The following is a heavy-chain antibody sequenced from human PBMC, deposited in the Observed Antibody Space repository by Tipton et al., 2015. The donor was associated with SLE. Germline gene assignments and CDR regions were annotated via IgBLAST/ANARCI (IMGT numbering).Heavy chain of an antibody. Sequence: TLSLTCTVSGGSIRSHYWTWIRQPPGKGLEWIAYIYYSGYTNYNPSLKSRVTISIDTSKNAFSLKLGSATAADTAVYYCARDQRGYYDGSGLLIAPFDIWGQGTVVTVSS. V-gene: IGHV4-59*11. CDR3: ARDQRGYYDGSGLLIAPFDI. CDR1: GGSIRSHY. CDR2: IYYSGYT. J-gene: IGHJ3*02. D-gene: IGHD3-22*01.